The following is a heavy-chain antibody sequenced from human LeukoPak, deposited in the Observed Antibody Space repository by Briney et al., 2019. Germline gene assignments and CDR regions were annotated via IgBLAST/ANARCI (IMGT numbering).Heavy chain of an antibody. CDR2: IYPGDSDT. J-gene: IGHJ4*02. Sequence: GESLKISCKGSGYSFTSYWIGWVRQMPGTGLEWMGIIYPGDSDTRYSPSFQGQVTISADKSISTAYLQWSSLQASDTAMYYCARRHCSSTSCYFDYWGQGTLVTASS. D-gene: IGHD2-2*01. CDR3: ARRHCSSTSCYFDY. V-gene: IGHV5-51*01. CDR1: GYSFTSYW.